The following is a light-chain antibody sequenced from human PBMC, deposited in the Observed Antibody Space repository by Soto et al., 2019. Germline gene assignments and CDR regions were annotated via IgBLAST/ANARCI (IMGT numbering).Light chain of an antibody. CDR1: QSVSSY. CDR3: QQRYNWPIT. Sequence: EIALTQSPATLSLSPGERATPSCRASQSVSSYLAWYQQKPGQAPRLLIYDASNRAAGIPARFSGSGSGTDFTLTISSLEPEDFAVYYCQQRYNWPITFGQGTRLEI. V-gene: IGKV3-11*01. J-gene: IGKJ5*01. CDR2: DAS.